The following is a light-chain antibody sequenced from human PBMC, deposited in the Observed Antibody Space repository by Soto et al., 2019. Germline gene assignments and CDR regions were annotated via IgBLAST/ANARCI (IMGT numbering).Light chain of an antibody. V-gene: IGLV2-14*01. Sequence: QSALTQPASVSGSPGQSITISCTGTSGDVGGYNYVSWYQQHPGKAPKLMIYDVSNRPSGLSNRFSGSKSGSTASLTISGLQAEDEADYYCSSYTSSRIRVFGGGTKLTVL. CDR2: DVS. J-gene: IGLJ3*02. CDR1: SGDVGGYNY. CDR3: SSYTSSRIRV.